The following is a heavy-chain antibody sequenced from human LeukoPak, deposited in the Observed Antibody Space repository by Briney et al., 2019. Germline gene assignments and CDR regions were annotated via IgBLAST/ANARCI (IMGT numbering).Heavy chain of an antibody. V-gene: IGHV1-46*01. J-gene: IGHJ5*02. CDR3: ARDNSVGDTAWWFDP. D-gene: IGHD1-26*01. CDR1: GYTFTSYY. Sequence: GASVKVSCKASGYTFTSYYMHWVRQAPGQGLEWMGIINPSGGSTSYAQKSQGRVTMTRDMSTSTDYMELSSLRSEDTAVYYCARDNSVGDTAWWFDPWGQGTLVTVSS. CDR2: INPSGGST.